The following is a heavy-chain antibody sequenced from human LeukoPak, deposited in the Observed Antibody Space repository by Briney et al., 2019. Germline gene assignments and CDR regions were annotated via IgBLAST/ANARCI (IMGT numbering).Heavy chain of an antibody. CDR1: GYTFTSYD. Sequence: ASVKVSCKASGYTFTSYDINWVRQATGQGLEWMGWMSPNSGNTGYAQKFQGRVTTTRNTSISTAYMELSSLRSEDTAVYYCTVGGWYYPYYGMDVWGQGTTVTVSS. CDR3: TVGGWYYPYYGMDV. D-gene: IGHD6-19*01. CDR2: MSPNSGNT. J-gene: IGHJ6*02. V-gene: IGHV1-8*01.